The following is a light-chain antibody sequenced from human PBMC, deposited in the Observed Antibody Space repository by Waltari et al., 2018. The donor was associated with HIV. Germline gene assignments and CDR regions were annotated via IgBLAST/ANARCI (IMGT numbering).Light chain of an antibody. CDR3: QSADSNASLWV. CDR1: AMPKHY. CDR2: NDT. V-gene: IGLV3-25*03. J-gene: IGLJ3*02. Sequence: SYELTQPPSVSVSPGQTARITCSGDAMPKHYASWYHQKQGQAAELVITNDTERPSGIPERFSGSSSGTTATLTIIGVQAQDEADYHCQSADSNASLWVFGGGTKLTVL.